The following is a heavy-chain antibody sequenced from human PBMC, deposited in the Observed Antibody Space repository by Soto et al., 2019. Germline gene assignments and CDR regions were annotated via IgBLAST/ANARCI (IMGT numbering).Heavy chain of an antibody. Sequence: GGSLRLSCAASGFTFSSYAMSWVRQAPGKGLEWVSAISGSGGSTYYADSVKGRFTISRDNSKNTLYLQMNSLRAEDTAVYYCGRFGELLTRYYYYGMDVWGQGTTVTVSS. CDR1: GFTFSSYA. CDR3: GRFGELLTRYYYYGMDV. D-gene: IGHD3-10*01. CDR2: ISGSGGST. J-gene: IGHJ6*02. V-gene: IGHV3-23*01.